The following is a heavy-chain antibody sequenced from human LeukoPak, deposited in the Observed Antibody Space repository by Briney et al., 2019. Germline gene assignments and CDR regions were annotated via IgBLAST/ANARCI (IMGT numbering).Heavy chain of an antibody. CDR1: VFIFRSLF. Sequence: GITVGLSCAACVFIFRSLFMQGVRGARGKGWVWGAVISYDGSNKYYADSVKGRFNISRDNSKNTLYLQMNSLRGEDTAVYYCAKDQYSSGLGWFDPWGQGTLVTVSS. CDR2: ISYDGSNK. CDR3: AKDQYSSGLGWFDP. V-gene: IGHV3-30*18. D-gene: IGHD6-19*01. J-gene: IGHJ5*02.